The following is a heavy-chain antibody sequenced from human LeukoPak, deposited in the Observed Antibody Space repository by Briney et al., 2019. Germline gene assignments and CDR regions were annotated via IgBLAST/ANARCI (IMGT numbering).Heavy chain of an antibody. J-gene: IGHJ4*02. Sequence: SETLSLTCTVSGGSISSGGYYWSWIRQHPGKGLEWIGYIYYSGSTYYNPSLKSRVTISVDTSKNQSSLKLSSVTAADTAVYYCARAGIVVVPAAKGDYFDYWGQGTLVTVSS. CDR2: IYYSGST. CDR3: ARAGIVVVPAAKGDYFDY. D-gene: IGHD2-2*01. V-gene: IGHV4-31*03. CDR1: GGSISSGGYY.